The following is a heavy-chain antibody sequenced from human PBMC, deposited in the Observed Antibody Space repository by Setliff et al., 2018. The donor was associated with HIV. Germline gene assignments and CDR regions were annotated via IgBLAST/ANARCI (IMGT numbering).Heavy chain of an antibody. V-gene: IGHV4-30-4*08. CDR1: GDFISSGVYY. D-gene: IGHD3-10*01. Sequence: SETLSLTCTVSGDFISSGVYYWTRIRQPPGRGLEWIGYISYSGSTYYNPSLKSRVTISVDTSKNQFSLRLSSVTAADTAVYYCARVRPYYYGSGRRYGMDVWGQGTTVTVSS. CDR3: ARVRPYYYGSGRRYGMDV. J-gene: IGHJ6*02. CDR2: ISYSGST.